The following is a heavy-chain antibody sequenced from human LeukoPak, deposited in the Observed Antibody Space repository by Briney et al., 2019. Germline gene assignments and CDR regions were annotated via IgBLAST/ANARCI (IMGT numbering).Heavy chain of an antibody. CDR3: ARAPLLGYCSSTSCYIIDI. CDR2: MNPNSGNT. D-gene: IGHD2-2*01. V-gene: IGHV1-8*01. Sequence: ASVKVSCKASGYTFTSYDINWVRQATGQGLEWMGWMNPNSGNTGYAQKFQGRVTMTRNTSISTAYMELSRLRSDDTAVYYCARAPLLGYCSSTSCYIIDIWGQGTMVTVSS. J-gene: IGHJ3*02. CDR1: GYTFTSYD.